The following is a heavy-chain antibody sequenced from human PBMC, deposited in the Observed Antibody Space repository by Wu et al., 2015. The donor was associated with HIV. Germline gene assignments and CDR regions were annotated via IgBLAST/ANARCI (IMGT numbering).Heavy chain of an antibody. D-gene: IGHD3-3*01. CDR2: INPNSGGT. J-gene: IGHJ6*03. V-gene: IGHV1-2*02. CDR3: ARDGNAYDFWSWLSVLTTYMDV. CDR1: GYTFTGYY. Sequence: QVQLVQSGAEVKKPGASVKVSCKASGYTFTGYYMHWVRQAPGQGLEWMGWINPNSGGTNYAQKFQGRVTMTRDTSISTAYMELSRLRSDDTAVYYCARDGNAYDFWSWLSVLTTYMDVWGKGTTVTVSS.